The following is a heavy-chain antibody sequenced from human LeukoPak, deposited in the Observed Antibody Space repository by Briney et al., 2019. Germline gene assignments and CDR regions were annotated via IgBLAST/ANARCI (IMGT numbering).Heavy chain of an antibody. CDR3: ARDRTVAADY. CDR2: ISAYNGNT. D-gene: IGHD4-23*01. J-gene: IGHJ4*02. Sequence: VASVKVSCKASGYTFTSYGISWVRQAPGQGLEWMGWISAYNGNTNYAQKPQGRVTMTTDTSTSTAHMELRSLRSDDTAVYYCARDRTVAADYWGQGTLVTVSS. CDR1: GYTFTSYG. V-gene: IGHV1-18*01.